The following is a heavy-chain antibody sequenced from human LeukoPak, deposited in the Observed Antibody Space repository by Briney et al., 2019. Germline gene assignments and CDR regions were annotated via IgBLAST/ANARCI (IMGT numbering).Heavy chain of an antibody. J-gene: IGHJ4*02. CDR3: LVGAYYFDS. Sequence: SETLSLTCTVSGASISSYYWSWIRQPPGKGLERIGHLYYRGTTDYNPSLRRRVTISVDSSKNQFSLRLSSVTAADTAVYYCLVGAYYFDSWGQGTLVTVSS. V-gene: IGHV4-59*08. CDR2: LYYRGTT. CDR1: GASISSYY.